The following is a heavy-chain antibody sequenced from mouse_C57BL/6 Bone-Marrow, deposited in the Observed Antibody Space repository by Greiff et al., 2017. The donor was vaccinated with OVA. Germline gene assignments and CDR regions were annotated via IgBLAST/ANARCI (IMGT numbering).Heavy chain of an antibody. Sequence: EVKLVESGGGLVKPGGSLKLSCAASGFTFSSYAMSWVRQTPEKRLEWVATISVGGSYTYYPDNVKGRFTISRDNAKNNLYLQMSHQKSEDTAMDYCARDRGCGSSYGRYFDVWGTGTTVTVSS. CDR2: ISVGGSYT. V-gene: IGHV5-4*01. D-gene: IGHD1-1*01. CDR3: ARDRGCGSSYGRYFDV. CDR1: GFTFSSYA. J-gene: IGHJ1*03.